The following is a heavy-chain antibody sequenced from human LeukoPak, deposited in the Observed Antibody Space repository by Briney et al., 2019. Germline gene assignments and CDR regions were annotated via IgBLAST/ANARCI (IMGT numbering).Heavy chain of an antibody. CDR3: ARGTSMAPFDY. CDR2: ISDDGTTK. Sequence: PGRSLRLSCVASGFTFTRYPMHWVRQAPGKGLEWVSVISDDGTTKHYADSVKGRFTISRDNSQNTLFLQMNTLRVDDTAVYYCARGTSMAPFDYWGQGTLVTVSS. V-gene: IGHV3-30-3*01. J-gene: IGHJ4*02. D-gene: IGHD5-24*01. CDR1: GFTFTRYP.